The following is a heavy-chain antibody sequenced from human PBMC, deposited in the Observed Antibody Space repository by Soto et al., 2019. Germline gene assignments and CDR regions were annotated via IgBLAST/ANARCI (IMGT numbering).Heavy chain of an antibody. CDR1: GFSLIPYW. V-gene: IGHV3-7*03. J-gene: IGHJ4*02. CDR2: IKQDGSER. D-gene: IGHD3-22*01. Sequence: PGGSLRLSCAASGFSLIPYWMSWVRQAPGKGLEWVSNIKQDGSERNYVNSVKGRFTISRDSAKNSVYLEMNSLRAEDTAVYYCVRGGVHYYDNSFDYWGQGTLVTVSS. CDR3: VRGGVHYYDNSFDY.